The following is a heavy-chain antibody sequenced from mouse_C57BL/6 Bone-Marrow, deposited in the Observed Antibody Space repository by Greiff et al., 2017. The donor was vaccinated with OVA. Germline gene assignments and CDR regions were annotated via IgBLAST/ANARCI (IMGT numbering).Heavy chain of an antibody. V-gene: IGHV1-80*01. J-gene: IGHJ4*01. CDR1: GYAFSSYW. Sequence: QVQLQQSGAELVKPGASVKISCKASGYAFSSYWMNWVKQRPGKGLEWIGQIYPGDGDTNDNGKFKGKATLTADKSSSTAYMQLSSLTSEDSAVYFCARNEEDSYAMDYWGQGTSVTVSS. CDR2: IYPGDGDT. CDR3: ARNEEDSYAMDY.